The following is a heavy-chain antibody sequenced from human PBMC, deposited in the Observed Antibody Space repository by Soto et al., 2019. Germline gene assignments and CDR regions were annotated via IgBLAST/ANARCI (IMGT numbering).Heavy chain of an antibody. CDR1: GFTFSSYG. V-gene: IGHV3-30*18. CDR3: AKDLNPPKLLAVAGTDY. D-gene: IGHD6-19*01. J-gene: IGHJ4*02. CDR2: ISDDGSNK. Sequence: QVQLVESGGGVVQPGRSLRLSCAASGFTFSSYGMHWVRQAPGKGLEWVAVISDDGSNKYYADSVKGRFTISRDNSKNTLYLQMNSLRAEDTAVYYCAKDLNPPKLLAVAGTDYWGQGTLVTVSS.